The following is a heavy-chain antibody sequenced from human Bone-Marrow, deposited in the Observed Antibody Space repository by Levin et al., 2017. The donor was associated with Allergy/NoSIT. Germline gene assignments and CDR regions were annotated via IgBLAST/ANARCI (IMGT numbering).Heavy chain of an antibody. D-gene: IGHD3-16*01. CDR2: IYYTGST. CDR3: ARGIWGQYFDS. Sequence: RSSETLSLTCTVSDDSINTYYWTWIRQPPGKGLEWIGYIYYTGSTNYNPSLKSRVTISVDTSKNQFSLKLSSVTAADTAVYFCARGIWGQYFDSWGQGTLVTVSS. J-gene: IGHJ4*02. CDR1: DDSINTYY. V-gene: IGHV4-59*01.